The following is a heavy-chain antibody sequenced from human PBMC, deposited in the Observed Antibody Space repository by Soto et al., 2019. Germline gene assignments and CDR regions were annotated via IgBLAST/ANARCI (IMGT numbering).Heavy chain of an antibody. CDR1: GFAFNNYG. J-gene: IGHJ5*02. Sequence: GGSLRLSCTVSGFAFNNYGINWVRQAPGKGLEWVSSISKSDYTYYSDSVTGRFTISRDNAKNSVSLQMNTLRVEDTAVYYCAREVVETSSLWLDPWGQGNLVTVSS. D-gene: IGHD6-6*01. CDR2: ISKSDYT. V-gene: IGHV3-21*04. CDR3: AREVVETSSLWLDP.